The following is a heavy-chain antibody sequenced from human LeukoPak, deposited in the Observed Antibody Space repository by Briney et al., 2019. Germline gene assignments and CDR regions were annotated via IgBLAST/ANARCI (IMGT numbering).Heavy chain of an antibody. V-gene: IGHV4-59*01. J-gene: IGHJ3*02. D-gene: IGHD3-9*01. CDR3: ARDGAVDILTGYGAFDI. CDR2: IYYSGST. CDR1: GGSISTYY. Sequence: PSETLSLTCSVSGGSISTYYWTWIRQSPGKGLEWIGYIYYSGSTNYSPSLKSRVTISVDTSKNQFSLKLNSVTAADTAVYYCARDGAVDILTGYGAFDIWGQGTMVTVSS.